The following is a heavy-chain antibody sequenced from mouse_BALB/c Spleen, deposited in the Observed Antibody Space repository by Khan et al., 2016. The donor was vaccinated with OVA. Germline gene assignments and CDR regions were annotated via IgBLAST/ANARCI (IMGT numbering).Heavy chain of an antibody. Sequence: VQLQQSGPELVKPGASVKISCKTSGYTFTEYTVHWVKQSLEQSLDWIGVINPKNGGTGYNQKFKGKATLNVDKSSSTAYMQLRSLISEDSAVYDCARDALRYWGQGTVVTVAA. V-gene: IGHV1-18*01. D-gene: IGHD2-12*01. CDR3: ARDALRY. CDR2: INPKNGGT. CDR1: GYTFTEYT. J-gene: IGHJ3*01.